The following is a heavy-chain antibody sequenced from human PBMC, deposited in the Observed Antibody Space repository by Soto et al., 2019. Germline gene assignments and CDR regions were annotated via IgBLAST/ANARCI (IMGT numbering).Heavy chain of an antibody. V-gene: IGHV1-3*01. CDR1: GYPFTSYS. CDR3: ARDRVPGTTDY. J-gene: IGHJ4*02. CDR2: INAGNGNT. Sequence: GASVKVSCKASGYPFTSYSRHCVRQAPGQRLEWMGWINAGNGNTKYSQKFQGRVTITRDTSATTAYMELSSLRSEDTAVYYCARDRVPGTTDYWGQGTLVTVSS. D-gene: IGHD1-1*01.